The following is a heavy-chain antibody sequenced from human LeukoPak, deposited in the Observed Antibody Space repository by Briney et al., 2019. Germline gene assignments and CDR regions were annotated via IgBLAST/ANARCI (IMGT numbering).Heavy chain of an antibody. V-gene: IGHV3-7*01. CDR2: IKQDGSEK. D-gene: IGHD3-3*01. CDR3: ARDYAYYDFWSVYYDQGVFDY. CDR1: GFTFSSYW. Sequence: GGSTRLSCAASGFTFSSYWMSWVRQAPGKGLEWVANIKQDGSEKYYVDSVKGRFTISRDNAKNSLYLQMNSLRAEDTAVYYCARDYAYYDFWSVYYDQGVFDYWGQGTLVTVSS. J-gene: IGHJ4*02.